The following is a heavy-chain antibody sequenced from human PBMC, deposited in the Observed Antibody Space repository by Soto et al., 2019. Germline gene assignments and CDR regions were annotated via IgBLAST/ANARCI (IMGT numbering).Heavy chain of an antibody. V-gene: IGHV4-31*03. CDR1: GGSISSVTSY. CDR3: AREGGDGVDY. D-gene: IGHD3-16*01. CDR2: IYYTGNT. Sequence: QVQLQESGPGLVKPSQTLSLTCTVSGGSISSVTSYWSWIRQHPGEGLEWIGYIYYTGNTHYNPSLKSRTTISVDTSEDQFSLKWTYVTVADTAVYYCAREGGDGVDYWGQGTLVTVSS. J-gene: IGHJ4*02.